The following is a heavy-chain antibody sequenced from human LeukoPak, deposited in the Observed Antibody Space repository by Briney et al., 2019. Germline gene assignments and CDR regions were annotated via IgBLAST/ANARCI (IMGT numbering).Heavy chain of an antibody. D-gene: IGHD4-17*01. CDR1: GGSISSSSYY. J-gene: IGHJ5*02. V-gene: IGHV4-39*07. CDR3: ARDNQGNGDYLRYNWFDP. Sequence: KPSETLSLTCTVSGGSISSSSYYWGWIRQPPGKGLEWMGSIYYSGSTYYNPTLKSRVTIFVDTSKNQSSLQLSSVTAADTAVYYCARDNQGNGDYLRYNWFDPWGQGTLVTVSS. CDR2: IYYSGST.